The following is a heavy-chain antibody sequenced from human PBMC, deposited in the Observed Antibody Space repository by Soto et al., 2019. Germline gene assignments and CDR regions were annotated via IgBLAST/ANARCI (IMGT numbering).Heavy chain of an antibody. Sequence: DVQLLESGGGLGQPGGSLRLSCAASGFTFSKSAMNWVRQAPGKGLEWVAAISGSGGRTYYADSVQGRFTISRDNARNTVTLQMNSLRLEDTALYYCAKDHPDSGDLGPFDSWGQGDLVTVSS. CDR3: AKDHPDSGDLGPFDS. CDR2: ISGSGGRT. V-gene: IGHV3-23*01. D-gene: IGHD1-26*01. J-gene: IGHJ4*02. CDR1: GFTFSKSA.